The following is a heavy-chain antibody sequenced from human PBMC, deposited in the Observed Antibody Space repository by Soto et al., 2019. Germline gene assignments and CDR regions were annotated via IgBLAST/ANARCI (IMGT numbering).Heavy chain of an antibody. Sequence: ASVKVSCKASGGTFSSYAISWVRQAPGQGLEWMGGIIPIFGTANYAQKFQGRATITADKSTSTAYMELSSLRSEDTAVYYCARDQEYYDSSVYYGMDVWGQGTTVTVSS. CDR3: ARDQEYYDSSVYYGMDV. CDR1: GGTFSSYA. CDR2: IIPIFGTA. J-gene: IGHJ6*02. V-gene: IGHV1-69*06. D-gene: IGHD3-22*01.